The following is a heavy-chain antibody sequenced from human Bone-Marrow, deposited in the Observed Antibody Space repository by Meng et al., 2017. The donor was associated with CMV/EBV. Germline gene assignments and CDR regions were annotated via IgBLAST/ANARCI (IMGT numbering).Heavy chain of an antibody. J-gene: IGHJ4*02. D-gene: IGHD2-2*02. CDR1: GGSFSGYY. V-gene: IGHV4-34*01. Sequence: SETLSLTCAVYGGSFSGYYWSWIRRPPGKGLEWIGEINHSGSTNYNPSLKSRVTISVDTSKNQFSLKLSSVTAADTAVYYCARGGVVPAAILNYWGQGTLVTVSS. CDR3: ARGGVVPAAILNY. CDR2: INHSGST.